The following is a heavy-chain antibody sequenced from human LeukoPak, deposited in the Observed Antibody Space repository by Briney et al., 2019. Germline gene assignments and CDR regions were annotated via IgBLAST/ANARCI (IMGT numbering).Heavy chain of an antibody. V-gene: IGHV3-48*03. J-gene: IGHJ4*02. CDR3: ARDSGISWYYFDY. Sequence: SGGSLRLSCAASVFTFSSYEMNWVRQAPGKGLEWVSYISSSDSTIYYADFVKGRFTISRDNAKNSLYLQMNSLTAEDTAIYYCARDSGISWYYFDYWGQGTLVTVSS. CDR2: ISSSDSTI. CDR1: VFTFSSYE. D-gene: IGHD6-13*01.